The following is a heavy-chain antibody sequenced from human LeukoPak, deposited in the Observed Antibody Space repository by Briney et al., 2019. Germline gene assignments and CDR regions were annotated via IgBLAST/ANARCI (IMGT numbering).Heavy chain of an antibody. CDR3: ARGLEKRKRLSNFDY. Sequence: SETLSLTCAVYGGSFSGYYWSWIRQPPGKGLEWIGEINHSGSTSYNPSLKSRVTISVDTTKNQFSLKLSSVTAADTAVYYCARGLEKRKRLSNFDYGGKGTLVTVPP. CDR1: GGSFSGYY. J-gene: IGHJ4*02. D-gene: IGHD1-1*01. CDR2: INHSGST. V-gene: IGHV4-34*01.